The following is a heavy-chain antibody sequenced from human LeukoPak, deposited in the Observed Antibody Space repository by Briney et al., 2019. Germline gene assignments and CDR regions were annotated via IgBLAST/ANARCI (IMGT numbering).Heavy chain of an antibody. CDR1: GGSFSGYY. Sequence: SETLSLTCAVYGGSFSGYYWSWIRQPPGKGLEWIGEINHSGSTNYNPSLKSRVTISVDTSKNQFSLKLSSVTAADTAVYYCASGDSRLDPWGQGTLVTVSS. J-gene: IGHJ5*02. CDR2: INHSGST. V-gene: IGHV4-34*01. D-gene: IGHD3-22*01. CDR3: ASGDSRLDP.